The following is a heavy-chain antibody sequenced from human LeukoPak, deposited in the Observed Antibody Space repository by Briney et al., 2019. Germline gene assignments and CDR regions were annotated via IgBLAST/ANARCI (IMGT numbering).Heavy chain of an antibody. Sequence: SETLSLTCAVYGGSFSGYYWSWIRQPPGKGLEWIGEINHSGSTNYNPSLKSRVTISVDTSKNQFSLKLSSVTAADTAVYYCAREAYCGGDCYSGFDYGGQGTLVTVSS. D-gene: IGHD2-21*02. J-gene: IGHJ4*02. CDR1: GGSFSGYY. V-gene: IGHV4-34*01. CDR3: AREAYCGGDCYSGFDY. CDR2: INHSGST.